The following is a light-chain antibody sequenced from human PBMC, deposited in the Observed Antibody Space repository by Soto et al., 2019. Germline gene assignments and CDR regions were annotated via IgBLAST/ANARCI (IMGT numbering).Light chain of an antibody. V-gene: IGKV1-39*01. J-gene: IGKJ2*02. CDR1: QSISRN. CDR2: AAS. Sequence: DIQMTQSPSSLSASVGDRITITCRASQSISRNLNWYQQKPGKAPKVLIYAASSLQSGVPSRFRGSGSGTDFTLTISSLQPEDFATYYCQQSYSTPLWTFGQGTKLEIK. CDR3: QQSYSTPLWT.